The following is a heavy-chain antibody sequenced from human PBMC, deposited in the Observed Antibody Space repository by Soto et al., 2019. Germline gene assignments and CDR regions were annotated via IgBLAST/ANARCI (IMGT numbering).Heavy chain of an antibody. V-gene: IGHV1-69*01. J-gene: IGHJ6*02. CDR3: ARVKNWNDIPYYYYGMDV. Sequence: QVQLVQSGAEVKKPGSSVKVSCKASGGTFSSYAISWVRQAPGQGLEWMGGFIPIVGTANYAQKFQGRVTITADESTSTAYMELSSLRSEDTAVYYCARVKNWNDIPYYYYGMDVWGQGTTVTVSS. CDR1: GGTFSSYA. CDR2: FIPIVGTA. D-gene: IGHD1-1*01.